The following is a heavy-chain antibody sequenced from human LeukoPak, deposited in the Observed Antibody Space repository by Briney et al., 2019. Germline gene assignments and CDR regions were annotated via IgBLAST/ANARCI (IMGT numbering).Heavy chain of an antibody. CDR3: ARDRGYSGYDYYGMDV. Sequence: SETLSLTCTVSGGSISRYYWNWIRQPPGKGLEWIGYIYYIGDTNYTPSLKSRVTISVDTSKTQFSLKLNSVTAADTAVYYCARDRGYSGYDYYGMDVWGQGTTVTVSS. CDR2: IYYIGDT. CDR1: GGSISRYY. V-gene: IGHV4-59*01. J-gene: IGHJ6*02. D-gene: IGHD5-12*01.